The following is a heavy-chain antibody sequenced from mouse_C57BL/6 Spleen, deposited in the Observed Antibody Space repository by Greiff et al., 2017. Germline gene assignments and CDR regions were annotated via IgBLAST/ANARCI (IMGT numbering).Heavy chain of an antibody. V-gene: IGHV5-4*01. CDR1: GFTFSSYA. J-gene: IGHJ4*01. CDR2: ISDGGSYT. Sequence: EVKLMESGGGLVKPGGSLKLSCAASGFTFSSYAMSWVRQTPEKRLEWVATISDGGSYTYYPDNVKGRFTISRDNAKNNLYLQMSHLKSEDTAMYYCAREGYYGSSYDAMDYWGQGTSVTVSS. D-gene: IGHD1-1*01. CDR3: AREGYYGSSYDAMDY.